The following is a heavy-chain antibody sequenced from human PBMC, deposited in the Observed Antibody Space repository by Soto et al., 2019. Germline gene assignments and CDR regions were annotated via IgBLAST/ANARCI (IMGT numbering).Heavy chain of an antibody. D-gene: IGHD6-6*01. J-gene: IGHJ6*03. V-gene: IGHV1-18*01. CDR2: IGAYNGNT. CDR3: ARVRQLVGYLYYYMDV. Sequence: QVQLLQSGAEVKKPGASVKVSCEASGYTFTNYGITWVRQAPGQGLEWMGWIGAYNGNTHYTERLQGRVTMTTDTSTSTAYMELRGLRSDDSAVYYCARVRQLVGYLYYYMDVWGNGTTVTVSS. CDR1: GYTFTNYG.